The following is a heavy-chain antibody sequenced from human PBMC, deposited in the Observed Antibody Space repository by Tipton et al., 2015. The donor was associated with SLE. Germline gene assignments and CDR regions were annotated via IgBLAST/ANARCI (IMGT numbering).Heavy chain of an antibody. V-gene: IGHV4-31*03. CDR1: GGSISSGGYY. D-gene: IGHD1-26*01. CDR2: IYYSGST. CDR3: ARDGPSGATTY. J-gene: IGHJ4*02. Sequence: TLSLTCTVSGGSISSGGYYWSWIRQHPGKGLEWIGYIYYSGSTYYNPSLKSRVTISVDTSKNQFSLKLSSVTAADTAVYYCARDGPSGATTYWGQGTLVTVSS.